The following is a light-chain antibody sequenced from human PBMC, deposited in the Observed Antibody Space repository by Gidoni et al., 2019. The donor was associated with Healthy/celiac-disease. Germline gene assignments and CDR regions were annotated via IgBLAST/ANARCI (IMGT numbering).Light chain of an antibody. CDR3: QQYGSSPWT. CDR2: CAA. J-gene: IGKJ1*01. Sequence: EIVLTQTPGTLSLSPGERATLSCRASQSVSGSYLAWYQQRPGQAPRLLIYCAASRATGIPDRFSGSGSGTDFTLPISRLVPEDFAVYYCQQYGSSPWTFGQGTKVEIK. V-gene: IGKV3-20*01. CDR1: QSVSGSY.